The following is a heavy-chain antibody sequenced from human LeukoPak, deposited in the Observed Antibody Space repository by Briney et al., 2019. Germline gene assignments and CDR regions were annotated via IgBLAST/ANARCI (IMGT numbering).Heavy chain of an antibody. Sequence: SETLSLTCTVSGGSIGTYYWSWIRQPPGKGLEWIGFMHYSGTSNYNPSLKSRVTVSVDMSKRHFSLKLSSVTAAATAVYYCARDKRHSYGRYFAHWGQGMLVTVSS. CDR2: MHYSGTS. CDR3: ARDKRHSYGRYFAH. V-gene: IGHV4-59*01. D-gene: IGHD5-18*01. CDR1: GGSIGTYY. J-gene: IGHJ4*02.